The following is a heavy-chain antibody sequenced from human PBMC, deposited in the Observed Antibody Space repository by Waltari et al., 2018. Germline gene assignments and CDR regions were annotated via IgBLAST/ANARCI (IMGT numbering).Heavy chain of an antibody. J-gene: IGHJ4*02. Sequence: VQLQESGPGLVKPSETLSLTCTVSGGSISSSYWSWIRQPPGKGLEWIGYIYYSGSTNYNPSLKSRVTISVDTSKNQFSLKLSSVTAADTAVYYCAGGEKYYFDYWGQGTLVTVSS. CDR1: GGSISSSY. CDR3: AGGEKYYFDY. CDR2: IYYSGST. D-gene: IGHD3-10*01. V-gene: IGHV4-59*01.